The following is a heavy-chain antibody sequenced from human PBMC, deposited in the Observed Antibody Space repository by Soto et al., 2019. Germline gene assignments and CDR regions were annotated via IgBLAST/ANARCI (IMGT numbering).Heavy chain of an antibody. V-gene: IGHV3-30-3*01. CDR1: GFTFSSYA. CDR2: ISYDGSNK. D-gene: IGHD2-2*01. J-gene: IGHJ4*02. CDR3: YPGYCSSTSCYEGGY. Sequence: GGSLRLSCAASGFTFSSYAMHWVRQAPGKGLEWVAVISYDGSNKYYADSVKGRFTISRDNSKNTLYLQMNSLRAEDTAVYYCYPGYCSSTSCYEGGYWGQGTLVTVSS.